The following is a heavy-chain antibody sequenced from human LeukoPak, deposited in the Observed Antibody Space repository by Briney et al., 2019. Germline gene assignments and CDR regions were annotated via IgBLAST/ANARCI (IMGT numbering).Heavy chain of an antibody. CDR1: GYTFSSYG. CDR2: ISAFNGNT. J-gene: IGHJ4*02. Sequence: GASVKVSCKASGYTFSSYGIGWVRQAPGQGLEWLGWISAFNGNTNYAQKLQGRVTMTTDTSTNTAYMEMRSLRSDDTAVYYCARDTPYSSGYYSSDYWGQGTLVTVSS. D-gene: IGHD3-22*01. CDR3: ARDTPYSSGYYSSDY. V-gene: IGHV1-18*04.